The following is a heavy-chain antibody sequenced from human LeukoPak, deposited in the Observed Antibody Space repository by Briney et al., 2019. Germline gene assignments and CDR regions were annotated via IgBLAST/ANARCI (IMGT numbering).Heavy chain of an antibody. CDR2: VNHSGST. J-gene: IGHJ3*02. CDR1: GGSFSGYY. D-gene: IGHD3-22*01. CDR3: ARVPKELYYYDSSNAFDI. V-gene: IGHV4-34*01. Sequence: PSETLSLTCAVYGGSFSGYYWSWIRQPPGKGLEWIGEVNHSGSTNYNPSLKSRVTISVDTSKNQFSLKLSSVTAADTAVYYCARVPKELYYYDSSNAFDIWGQGTMVTVSS.